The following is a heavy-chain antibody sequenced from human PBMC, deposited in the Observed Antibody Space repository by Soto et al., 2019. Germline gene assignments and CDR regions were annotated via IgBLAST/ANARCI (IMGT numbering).Heavy chain of an antibody. V-gene: IGHV4-30-4*01. J-gene: IGHJ3*02. CDR1: GGSISSGDYY. Sequence: QVQLQESGPGLVKPSQTLSLICTVSGGSISSGDYYWSWIRQPPGKGLEWIGYIYYSGSTHYNPSLRSRVSISVDTSETQFSLKLSSVTAADTAVYYCARVPSYTAMGDDAFDIWGQGTMVTVSS. D-gene: IGHD5-18*01. CDR3: ARVPSYTAMGDDAFDI. CDR2: IYYSGST.